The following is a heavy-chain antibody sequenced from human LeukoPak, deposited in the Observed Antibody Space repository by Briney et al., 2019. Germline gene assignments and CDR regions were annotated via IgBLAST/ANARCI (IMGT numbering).Heavy chain of an antibody. V-gene: IGHV5-51*01. J-gene: IGHJ4*02. CDR2: IYPGDSES. D-gene: IGHD6-6*01. CDR1: GYIFTSYW. CDR3: ARRSTIAAPLFDY. Sequence: GESLKISCKGSGYIFTSYWIGWVRQMPGKGLEWTGIIYPGDSESRYSPSFQGQVTISADKSIRTAYLQWSSLKASDTAMYYCARRSTIAAPLFDYWGQGTLVTVSS.